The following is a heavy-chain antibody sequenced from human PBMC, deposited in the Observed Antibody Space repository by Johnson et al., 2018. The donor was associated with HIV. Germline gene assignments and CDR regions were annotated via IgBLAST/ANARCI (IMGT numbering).Heavy chain of an antibody. D-gene: IGHD3-9*01. CDR1: GFTFSSYA. CDR2: ISYDGTNK. J-gene: IGHJ3*01. V-gene: IGHV3-30-3*01. Sequence: QVQLVESGGGVVQPGRSLRLSCAASGFTFSSYAMHWVRQAPGKGLEWVAVISYDGTNKYYADSVKGRFTISRVNSKNTLYLQMNSLRAEDTAVYYCARDGRDLVTRGSFCVWGQGTVVTVAS. CDR3: ARDGRDLVTRGSFCV.